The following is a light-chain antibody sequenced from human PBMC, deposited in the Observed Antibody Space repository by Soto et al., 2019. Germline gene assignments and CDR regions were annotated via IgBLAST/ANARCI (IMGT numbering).Light chain of an antibody. CDR1: QAISTY. CDR3: QQYNSYS. J-gene: IGKJ1*01. CDR2: HAS. Sequence: IQLTQSPSSLSASVGDRVTITCRASQAISTYLAWYQQKPGKAPKLLIYHASNLQSGVPSRFSGSGSGTEFTLNISSLQPDDFATYYCQQYNSYSFGQGTKVDIK. V-gene: IGKV1-9*01.